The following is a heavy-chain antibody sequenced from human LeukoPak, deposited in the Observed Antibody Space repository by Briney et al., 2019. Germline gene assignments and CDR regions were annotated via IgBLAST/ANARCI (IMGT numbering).Heavy chain of an antibody. CDR3: ATSQTTSGRYGNALDI. J-gene: IGHJ3*02. D-gene: IGHD6-19*01. CDR1: GFIFSNSW. Sequence: GGSLRLSCVASGFIFSNSWMSWVRQAPGKGLEWVANIKHDGGEKYYVDSVKGRFTISRDNAKNSLDLQMNNLRVEDTAVYYCATSQTTSGRYGNALDIWGQGTTVTV. V-gene: IGHV3-7*01. CDR2: IKHDGGEK.